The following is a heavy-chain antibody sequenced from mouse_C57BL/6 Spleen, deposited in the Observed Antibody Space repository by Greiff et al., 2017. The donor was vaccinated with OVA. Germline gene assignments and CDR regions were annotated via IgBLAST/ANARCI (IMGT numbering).Heavy chain of an antibody. CDR3: TRDGYGSSSFAY. D-gene: IGHD1-1*01. CDR1: GFTFSSYA. J-gene: IGHJ3*01. Sequence: EVKLVESGEGLVKPGGSLKLSCAASGFTFSSYAMYWVRQTPEKRLEWVAYISSGGDYIYYADTVKGRFTISRDNARNTLYLQMSSLKSEDTAMYYCTRDGYGSSSFAYWGQGTLVTVSA. CDR2: ISSGGDYI. V-gene: IGHV5-9-1*02.